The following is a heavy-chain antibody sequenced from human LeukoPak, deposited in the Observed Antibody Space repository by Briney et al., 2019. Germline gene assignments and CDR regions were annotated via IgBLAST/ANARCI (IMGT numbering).Heavy chain of an antibody. CDR2: INPSGGST. Sequence: ASVKVSCKASGYTFTSYYMHWVRQAPGQGLEWMGIINPSGGSTSYAQKFQGRVTMTRDMSTSTVYVELSSLRSEDTAVYYCARSNMVREGFDYWGQGTLVTVSS. V-gene: IGHV1-46*01. J-gene: IGHJ4*02. CDR1: GYTFTSYY. CDR3: ARSNMVREGFDY. D-gene: IGHD3-10*01.